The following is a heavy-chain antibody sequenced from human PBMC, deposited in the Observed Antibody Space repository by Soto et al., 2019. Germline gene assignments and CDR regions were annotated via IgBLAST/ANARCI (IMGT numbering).Heavy chain of an antibody. CDR1: GGTFGSDA. J-gene: IGHJ5*02. D-gene: IGHD3-22*01. CDR2: IIPIFVTT. CDR3: ARDRTDSGYYTNWLDP. V-gene: IGHV1-69*06. Sequence: SVKVSCTASGGTFGSDAITWVRQAPGQGLEWVGRIIPIFVTTNYAQNLQCRDTISAAKSTLTSYMELPSLTSDDTALYYCARDRTDSGYYTNWLDPWGQGTQVTSPQ.